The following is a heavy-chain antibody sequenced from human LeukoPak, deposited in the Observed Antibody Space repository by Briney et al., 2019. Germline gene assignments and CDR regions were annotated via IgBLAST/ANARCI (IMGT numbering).Heavy chain of an antibody. D-gene: IGHD3-22*01. Sequence: SETLSLTCTVSGGSISSYYWSWIRQPPGKGLEWIGYIYYSGSTNYNPSLKSRVTISVDTPKNQFSLKLTSVTAADTAVYYCARFRYYYDSSGVLGNWFDPWGQGTLVTVSS. CDR2: IYYSGST. CDR3: ARFRYYYDSSGVLGNWFDP. CDR1: GGSISSYY. V-gene: IGHV4-59*01. J-gene: IGHJ5*02.